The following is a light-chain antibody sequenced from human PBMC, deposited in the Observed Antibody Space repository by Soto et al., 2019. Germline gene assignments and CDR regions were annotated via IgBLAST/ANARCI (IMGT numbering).Light chain of an antibody. Sequence: QSALTQPASVSGSPGQSITISCTGTSSDVGSYNLVSWYQQLPGKAPKLVIYEGSKRPSGVCDRFSGSKSGNTASLTISWLQAEDEADYYCCSFALINTLVFGGGTQLTVL. V-gene: IGLV2-23*01. J-gene: IGLJ7*01. CDR3: CSFALINTLV. CDR2: EGS. CDR1: SSDVGSYNL.